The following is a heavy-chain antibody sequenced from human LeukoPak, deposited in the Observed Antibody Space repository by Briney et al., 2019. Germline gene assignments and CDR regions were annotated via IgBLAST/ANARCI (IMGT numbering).Heavy chain of an antibody. CDR3: ARGCSSTSCYVLSDWFDP. D-gene: IGHD2-2*01. V-gene: IGHV1-2*02. CDR1: GYTFTGYY. J-gene: IGHJ5*02. Sequence: GASVTVSCTASGYTFTGYYMHWVRQAPGQGLEWMGWINPNSGGTNYAQKFQGRVTMTRDTSISTAYMELSRLRSDDTAVYYCARGCSSTSCYVLSDWFDPWGQGTLVTVSS. CDR2: INPNSGGT.